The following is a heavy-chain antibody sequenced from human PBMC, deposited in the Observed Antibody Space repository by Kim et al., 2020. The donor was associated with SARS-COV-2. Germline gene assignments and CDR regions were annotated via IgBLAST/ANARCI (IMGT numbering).Heavy chain of an antibody. Sequence: GGSLRLSCAASGFTFSGSAMHWVRQASGKGLEWVGRIRSKANSYATAYAASVKGRFTISRDDSKNTAYLQMNSLKTEDTAVYYCTRHPDIVLMVYGPRETNWFDPWGQGTLVTVSS. CDR2: IRSKANSYAT. CDR3: TRHPDIVLMVYGPRETNWFDP. J-gene: IGHJ5*02. CDR1: GFTFSGSA. D-gene: IGHD2-8*01. V-gene: IGHV3-73*01.